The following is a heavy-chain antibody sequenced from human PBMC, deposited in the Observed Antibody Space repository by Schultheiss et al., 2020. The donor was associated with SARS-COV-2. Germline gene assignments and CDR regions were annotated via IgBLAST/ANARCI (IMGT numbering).Heavy chain of an antibody. CDR1: GFTFSSYG. Sequence: GGSLRLSCAASGFTFSSYGMHWVRQAPGKGLEWVTVISYDGSNKDYADSVKGRFTISRDNSKNTLYLQMNSLRAEDTAVYYCAKDLRDYYHYYGMDVWGQGTTVTVSS. V-gene: IGHV3-30*18. CDR3: AKDLRDYYHYYGMDV. J-gene: IGHJ6*02. CDR2: ISYDGSNK.